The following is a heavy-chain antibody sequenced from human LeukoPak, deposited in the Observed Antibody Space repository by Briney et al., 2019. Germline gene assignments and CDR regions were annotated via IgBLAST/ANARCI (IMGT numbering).Heavy chain of an antibody. J-gene: IGHJ4*02. D-gene: IGHD5-18*01. CDR3: ARGSSGYTYGFDY. CDR2: IYPGDSDT. V-gene: IGHV5-51*01. Sequence: GESLKISCKGSGYIFINYWIGWVRQMPGKGLEWMGIIYPGDSDTRYSPSFQGQVTISADKSTRNAYLQWSSLKASDTAMYYCARGSSGYTYGFDYWGQGTLVTVSS. CDR1: GYIFINYW.